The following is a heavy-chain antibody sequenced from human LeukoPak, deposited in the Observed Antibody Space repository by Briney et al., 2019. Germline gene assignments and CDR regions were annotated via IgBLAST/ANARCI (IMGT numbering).Heavy chain of an antibody. Sequence: GGSRRLSCAASGFTFSSYSMNWVRQAPGKGLEWVSSISSSSSYIYYADSVKGRFTISRDNAKNSLYLQMNSLRAEDTAVYYCARSPLYSYDWDIFDYWGQGTLVTVSS. CDR1: GFTFSSYS. J-gene: IGHJ4*02. V-gene: IGHV3-21*01. CDR3: ARSPLYSYDWDIFDY. D-gene: IGHD5-18*01. CDR2: ISSSSSYI.